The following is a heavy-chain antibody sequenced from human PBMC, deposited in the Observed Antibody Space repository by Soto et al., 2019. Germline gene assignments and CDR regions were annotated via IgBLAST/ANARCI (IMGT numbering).Heavy chain of an antibody. CDR3: ASDRIATYDS. D-gene: IGHD1-26*01. Sequence: EVQLVESGGGLVKPGGSLRLSCAASGFTFSSYSMNWVRQAPGKGLEWVSSISSSSSYIYYADSVKGRFTISRDNAKNSLYLQMNSLRAEEPAVYYCASDRIATYDSWGQGTLVTVSS. J-gene: IGHJ4*02. CDR1: GFTFSSYS. CDR2: ISSSSSYI. V-gene: IGHV3-21*01.